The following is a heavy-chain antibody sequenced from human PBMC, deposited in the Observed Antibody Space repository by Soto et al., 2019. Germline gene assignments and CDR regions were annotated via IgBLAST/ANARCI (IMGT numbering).Heavy chain of an antibody. V-gene: IGHV4-31*03. CDR2: IYYSGST. CDR3: ARSPEAPVTAFDC. D-gene: IGHD4-17*01. CDR1: GGSISSGGYY. Sequence: QVQLQESGPGPVKPSQTLSLTCTVSGGSISSGGYYWSWIRQHPGKGLEWIGYIYYSGSTYYNPSLQSRVTTSLYTSNNPSTPKRSTVPAASPAVYYCARSPEAPVTAFDCWGQATLVTVSS. J-gene: IGHJ4*02.